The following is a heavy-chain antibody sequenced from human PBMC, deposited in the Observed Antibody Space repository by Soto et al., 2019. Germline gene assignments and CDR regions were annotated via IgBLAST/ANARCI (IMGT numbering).Heavy chain of an antibody. Sequence: ASVKVSCKASGFTFTSSAMQWVRQARGQRLEWIGWIVVGSGNTNYAQKFQERVTITRDMSTSTAYMELSSLRSEDTAVYYCAADQYCSGGSCPISGAFDIWGQGTMVTVSS. J-gene: IGHJ3*02. CDR1: GFTFTSSA. D-gene: IGHD2-15*01. CDR2: IVVGSGNT. CDR3: AADQYCSGGSCPISGAFDI. V-gene: IGHV1-58*02.